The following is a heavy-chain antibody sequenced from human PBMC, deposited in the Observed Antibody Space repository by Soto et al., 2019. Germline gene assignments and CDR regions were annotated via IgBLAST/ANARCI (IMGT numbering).Heavy chain of an antibody. Sequence: QVQLQESGPGLVKPSETLSLTCTVSGGSISSYYWSWIRQPPGKGLEWIGYIYYSGSTNYNPSRKSRVTISVDTSKNQFSLKLSSVTAADKDVYYCARFYSRPWFDPWGQGTLVTVSS. V-gene: IGHV4-59*01. CDR1: GGSISSYY. CDR3: ARFYSRPWFDP. CDR2: IYYSGST. D-gene: IGHD5-18*01. J-gene: IGHJ5*02.